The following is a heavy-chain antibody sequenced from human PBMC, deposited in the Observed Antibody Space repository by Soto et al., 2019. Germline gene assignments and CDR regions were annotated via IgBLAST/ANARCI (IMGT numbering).Heavy chain of an antibody. CDR3: ASGYFENFFDF. J-gene: IGHJ4*02. CDR1: GYNLSTYT. CDR2: ISAKNGNT. D-gene: IGHD3-22*01. V-gene: IGHV1-18*04. Sequence: QVHLVQSGGEVKKPGASVIVSCKTSGYNLSTYTINWVRQAPGHGLECIAWISAKNGNTDYPRKFQRRVTVTMHTCTTTAYMEVRNLRSDDTAVYYCASGYFENFFDFCGQGTLGTVSS.